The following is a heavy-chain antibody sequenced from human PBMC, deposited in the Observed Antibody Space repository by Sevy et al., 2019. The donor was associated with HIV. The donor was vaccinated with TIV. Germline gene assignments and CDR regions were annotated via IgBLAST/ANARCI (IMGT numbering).Heavy chain of an antibody. CDR1: GFTFSSYG. Sequence: GGSLRHSCAASGFTFSSYGMHWVRQAPGKGLEWVAVIWNDRSNKEYADSVKGRFTISRDNSKNTLYLQMNSLRAEDTAVYYCASLPNNYYDSGGYSGNDAFDIWGQGTMVTVSS. CDR2: IWNDRSNK. V-gene: IGHV3-33*01. J-gene: IGHJ3*02. CDR3: ASLPNNYYDSGGYSGNDAFDI. D-gene: IGHD3-22*01.